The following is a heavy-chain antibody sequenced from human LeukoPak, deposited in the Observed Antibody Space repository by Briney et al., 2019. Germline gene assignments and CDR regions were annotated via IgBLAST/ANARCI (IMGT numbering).Heavy chain of an antibody. V-gene: IGHV3-43*01. CDR3: ANEDDY. Sequence: PGGSLRLSCAASGFTFDDYTMHWVRQAPGKGLEWVSLISWDGGSTYYADSVKGRFTISRDNSKNSLYLQMDSLRTEDTALYYCANEDDYWGQGTLVTVSS. J-gene: IGHJ4*02. CDR1: GFTFDDYT. CDR2: ISWDGGST.